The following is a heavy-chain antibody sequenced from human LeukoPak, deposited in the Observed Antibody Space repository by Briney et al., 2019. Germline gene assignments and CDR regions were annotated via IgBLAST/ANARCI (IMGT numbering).Heavy chain of an antibody. CDR3: AKSPYFDWSYMDV. CDR1: GFTFDDYA. Sequence: SLRLSCAASGFTFDDYAMHWVRQAPGKGLECVSGISWNSGSIGCADSVKGRFTISRDNAKNSLYLQMNSLRAEDMALYYCAKSPYFDWSYMDVWGKGTTVTVSS. CDR2: ISWNSGSI. J-gene: IGHJ6*03. V-gene: IGHV3-9*03. D-gene: IGHD3-9*01.